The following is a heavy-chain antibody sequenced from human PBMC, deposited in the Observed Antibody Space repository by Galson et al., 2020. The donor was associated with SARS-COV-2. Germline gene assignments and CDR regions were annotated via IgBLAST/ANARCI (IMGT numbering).Heavy chain of an antibody. CDR3: ERGGIVGPTNFDF. CDR2: ISAYSGNT. V-gene: IGHV1-18*01. J-gene: IGHJ4*02. CDR1: GYTFTSYG. Sequence: ASVKVSCKASGYTFTSYGITWVRQAPGQGLEWMGWISAYSGNTHYGQRLQGRVNMTRDTLTNTAFMELRSLRSDDTAVYYCERGGIVGPTNFDFWGQGTLVTVSS. D-gene: IGHD1-26*01.